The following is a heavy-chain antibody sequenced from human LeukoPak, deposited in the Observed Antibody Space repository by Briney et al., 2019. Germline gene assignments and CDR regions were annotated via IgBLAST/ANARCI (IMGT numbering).Heavy chain of an antibody. J-gene: IGHJ5*02. D-gene: IGHD6-6*01. CDR3: AKDPDSSSSENL. CDR2: ISSSSSYI. V-gene: IGHV3-21*04. CDR1: GFTFSSYS. Sequence: PGGSLRLSCAASGFTFSSYSMNWVRQAPGKGLEWVSSISSSSSYIYYADSVKGRFTISRDNAKNSLYLQMNSLRAEDTAVYYCAKDPDSSSSENLWGQGTLVTVSS.